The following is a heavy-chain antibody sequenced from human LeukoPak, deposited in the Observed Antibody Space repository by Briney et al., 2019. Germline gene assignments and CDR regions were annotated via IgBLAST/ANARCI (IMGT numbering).Heavy chain of an antibody. CDR2: ISGSGGST. CDR1: GFTFSSSD. V-gene: IGHV3-23*01. Sequence: GGSLRLSCAASGFTFSSSDMTWVRQAPGKGLEWVSAISGSGGSTYYADSVKGRFTISRDNSKNTLYLQMNSLRAEDTAVYYCAKSPTYSGYDLYYYYYGMDVWGQGTTVTVSS. CDR3: AKSPTYSGYDLYYYYYGMDV. J-gene: IGHJ6*02. D-gene: IGHD5-12*01.